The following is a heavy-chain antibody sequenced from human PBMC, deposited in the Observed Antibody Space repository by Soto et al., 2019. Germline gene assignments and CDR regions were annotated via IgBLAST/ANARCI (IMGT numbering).Heavy chain of an antibody. D-gene: IGHD6-13*01. CDR1: GGSFSGYY. CDR3: ARSPIAAAEVDYYYYYGMDV. CDR2: INHSGNT. V-gene: IGHV4-34*01. Sequence: SETLSLTCAVYGGSFSGYYWSWIRQPPGKGLEWIGEINHSGNTNYNPSLKSRVTISVDTSKNQFSLKLSSVTAADTAVYYCARSPIAAAEVDYYYYYGMDVWGQGTTVTVSS. J-gene: IGHJ6*02.